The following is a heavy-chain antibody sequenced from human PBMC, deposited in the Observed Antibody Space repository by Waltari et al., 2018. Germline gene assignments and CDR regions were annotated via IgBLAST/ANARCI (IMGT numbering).Heavy chain of an antibody. D-gene: IGHD3-9*01. Sequence: EVQLVQSGAEVKKPGESLKISCKGSGYSFTSYWIGWVRQMPGNGLEWMGIIYPGDSDTRYSPSFQGQVTISADKPISTADLQWSSLKASDTAMYYCARGAYDILTGYHSYYFDYWGQGTLVTVSS. V-gene: IGHV5-51*01. CDR2: IYPGDSDT. CDR3: ARGAYDILTGYHSYYFDY. CDR1: GYSFTSYW. J-gene: IGHJ4*02.